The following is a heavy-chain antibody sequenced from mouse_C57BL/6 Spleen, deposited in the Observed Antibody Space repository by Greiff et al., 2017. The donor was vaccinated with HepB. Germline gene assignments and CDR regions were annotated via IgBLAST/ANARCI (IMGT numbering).Heavy chain of an antibody. Sequence: EVQLQQSGTVLARPGASVKMSCKTSGYTFTSYWMHWVKQRPGQGLEWIGAIYPGNSDTSYNQKFKGKAKLTAVTSASTAYMELSSLTNEDSAVYHCTRGHYDYDGPIAYWGQGTLVTVSA. CDR2: IYPGNSDT. CDR1: GYTFTSYW. V-gene: IGHV1-5*01. D-gene: IGHD2-4*01. CDR3: TRGHYDYDGPIAY. J-gene: IGHJ3*01.